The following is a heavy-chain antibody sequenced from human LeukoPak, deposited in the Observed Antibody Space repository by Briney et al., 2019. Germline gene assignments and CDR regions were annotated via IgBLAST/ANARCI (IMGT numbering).Heavy chain of an antibody. V-gene: IGHV3-23*01. CDR3: AKGLVGATWLDY. J-gene: IGHJ4*02. CDR2: ISGSGGST. D-gene: IGHD1-26*01. Sequence: GRSLRLSCAASGFSFDDYAMHWVRQPPGKGLEWVSGISGSGGSTYYADSVKGRFAISRDNSKNTLYLQMNSLRAEDTAVYYCAKGLVGATWLDYWGQGTLVTVSS. CDR1: GFSFDDYA.